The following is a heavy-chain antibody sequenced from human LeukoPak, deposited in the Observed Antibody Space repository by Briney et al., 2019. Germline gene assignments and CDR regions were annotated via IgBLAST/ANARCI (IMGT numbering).Heavy chain of an antibody. Sequence: GGSLRLSCAASGFTFSSYGMHWVRQAPGKGLEWVAVISYDGSNKYYADSVKGRFTISRDNSKNTLYLQMSSLRAEDTAVYYCARDKERRGFDYWGQGTLVTVSS. D-gene: IGHD1-1*01. CDR2: ISYDGSNK. J-gene: IGHJ4*02. CDR3: ARDKERRGFDY. CDR1: GFTFSSYG. V-gene: IGHV3-30*03.